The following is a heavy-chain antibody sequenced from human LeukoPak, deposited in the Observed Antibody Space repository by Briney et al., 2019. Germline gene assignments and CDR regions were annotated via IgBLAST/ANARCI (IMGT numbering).Heavy chain of an antibody. V-gene: IGHV1-18*01. CDR3: ARVIVVVPAAPVGYYYYGMDV. CDR1: GYTFTSYG. CDR2: ISAYNGNT. Sequence: ASVKVSCKASGYTFTSYGISWVRQAPGQGLEWMGWISAYNGNTNYAQKLQGRVTMITDTSTSTAYMELRSLGSDDTAVYYCARVIVVVPAAPVGYYYYGMDVWGQGTTVTVSS. J-gene: IGHJ6*02. D-gene: IGHD2-2*01.